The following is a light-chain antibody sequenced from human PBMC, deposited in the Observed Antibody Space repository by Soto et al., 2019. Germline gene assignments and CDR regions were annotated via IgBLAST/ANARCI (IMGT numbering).Light chain of an antibody. J-gene: IGLJ2*01. CDR2: DVN. Sequence: QSVLTQPRSVSGSPGQSVAISCTGTSSGVGGYNHVSWYQQHPGKVPRLMIYDVNKRPSGVPDRFSGSKSGNTASLTISGLQAEDEADYYCCSYAGTYSVIFGGGTKLTVL. CDR1: SSGVGGYNH. CDR3: CSYAGTYSVI. V-gene: IGLV2-11*01.